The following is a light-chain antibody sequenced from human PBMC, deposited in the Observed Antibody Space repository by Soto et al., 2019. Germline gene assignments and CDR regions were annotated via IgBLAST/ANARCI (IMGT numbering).Light chain of an antibody. CDR1: QSIGSW. J-gene: IGKJ1*01. CDR2: DGA. Sequence: DIQMTQSPSTLSASVGDRVTITCRASQSIGSWLAWYQHKPGRAPKLLIFDGARLESGVPSRFSGSGSGTEFTFTISSLQPEDFATYYCQQYNTYSGTFGQGTKVDIK. V-gene: IGKV1-5*01. CDR3: QQYNTYSGT.